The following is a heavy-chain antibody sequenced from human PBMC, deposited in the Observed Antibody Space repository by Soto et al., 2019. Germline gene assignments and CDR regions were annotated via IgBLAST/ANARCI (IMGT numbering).Heavy chain of an antibody. CDR3: ARGACLAARPGERRTSYSFDY. V-gene: IGHV4-4*02. CDR2: IYHSGST. D-gene: IGHD6-6*01. J-gene: IGHJ4*02. Sequence: VRQQLGRGLELIGEIYHSGSTNYNPSLKSRVTISVDKSKNQFSLKLSSVTAADTAVYYCARGACLAARPGERRTSYSFDYGGQRSLVTVAS.